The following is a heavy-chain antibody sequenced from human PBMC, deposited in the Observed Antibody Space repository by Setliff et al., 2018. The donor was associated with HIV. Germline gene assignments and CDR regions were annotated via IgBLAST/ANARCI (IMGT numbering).Heavy chain of an antibody. Sequence: SETLSLTCTVSGGSISSGGYYWSWIRQHPGKGLEWIGYIYSGGTTYYNSSLRSRVTISVDTSKNQFSLKLNSVTAADTAVYYCARHAVPHYYDSSGLSWGPGTLVTVSS. CDR1: GGSISSGGYY. V-gene: IGHV4-31*03. CDR2: IYSGGTT. D-gene: IGHD3-22*01. J-gene: IGHJ5*02. CDR3: ARHAVPHYYDSSGLS.